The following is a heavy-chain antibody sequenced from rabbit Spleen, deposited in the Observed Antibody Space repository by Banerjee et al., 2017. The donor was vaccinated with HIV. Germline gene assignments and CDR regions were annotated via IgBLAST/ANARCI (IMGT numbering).Heavy chain of an antibody. Sequence: QEQLEESGGDLVKPGASLTLTCKASGVSFSGDSYMCWVRQAPGKGLEWVACAYAGSSGGTYSATWAKGRFTISKTSSTTVTLQMTSLTAADTATYFCARDTSSSFSSYGMDLWGQGTLVTVS. J-gene: IGHJ6*01. CDR2: AYAGSSGGT. CDR3: ARDTSSSFSSYGMDL. CDR1: GVSFSGDSY. D-gene: IGHD1-1*01. V-gene: IGHV1S45*01.